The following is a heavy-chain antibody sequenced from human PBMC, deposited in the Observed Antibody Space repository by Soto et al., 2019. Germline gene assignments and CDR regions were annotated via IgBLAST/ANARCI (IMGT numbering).Heavy chain of an antibody. CDR2: MNPNSGNT. V-gene: IGHV1-8*01. CDR3: AREKTSYGMDV. Sequence: QVQLVQSGAEVKKPGASVKVSCKASGYTFTSYDINWVRQATGQGLEWMGWMNPNSGNTGYAQKFQGRVTMTRNTSLSTASTEQISLGHENTGVYYCAREKTSYGMDVWGQGTTVTVS. J-gene: IGHJ6*02. CDR1: GYTFTSYD.